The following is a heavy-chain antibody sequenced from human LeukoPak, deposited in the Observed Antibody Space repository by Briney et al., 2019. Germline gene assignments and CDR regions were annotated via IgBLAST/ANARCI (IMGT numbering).Heavy chain of an antibody. Sequence: ASVKVSCKASGGTFSSYAIGWVRQAPGQGLEWMGRIIPIFGTANYAQKFQGRVTITTDESTSTAYMELSSLRSEDTAVYYCARDPLGVAGINYFDYWGQGTLVTVSS. V-gene: IGHV1-69*05. J-gene: IGHJ4*02. CDR3: ARDPLGVAGINYFDY. D-gene: IGHD6-19*01. CDR2: IIPIFGTA. CDR1: GGTFSSYA.